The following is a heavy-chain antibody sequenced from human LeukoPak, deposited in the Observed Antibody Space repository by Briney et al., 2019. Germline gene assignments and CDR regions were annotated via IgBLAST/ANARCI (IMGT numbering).Heavy chain of an antibody. Sequence: GGSLRLSCAASGFTFSSHAMHWVRQAPGKGLEWVAVVWYDGSNKYYADSVKGRFTISRDNSKNTLYLQMNSLRAEDTAVYYCARDKIPNYYDSSGYLDYWGQGTLVTVSS. V-gene: IGHV3-33*08. D-gene: IGHD3-22*01. J-gene: IGHJ4*02. CDR3: ARDKIPNYYDSSGYLDY. CDR1: GFTFSSHA. CDR2: VWYDGSNK.